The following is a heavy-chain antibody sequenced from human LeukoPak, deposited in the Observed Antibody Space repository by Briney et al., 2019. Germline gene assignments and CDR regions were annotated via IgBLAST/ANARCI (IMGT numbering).Heavy chain of an antibody. CDR1: GDSISPNY. Sequence: PSESLSLTCTVSGDSISPNYWSWIRQPPGKGLEWIGYIHYTGNTNYSPSLKSRVTISVNTSKNQFSLKLSSVTAADTAVYYCARSGTATSFYYYYYMDVWGKGTTVTVSS. J-gene: IGHJ6*03. CDR2: IHYTGNT. CDR3: ARSGTATSFYYYYYMDV. D-gene: IGHD4-17*01. V-gene: IGHV4-59*01.